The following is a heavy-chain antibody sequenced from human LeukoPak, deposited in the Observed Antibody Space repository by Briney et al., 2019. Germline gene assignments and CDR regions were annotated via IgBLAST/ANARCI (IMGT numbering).Heavy chain of an antibody. CDR1: GGTFISYA. CDR2: IIPIFGTA. J-gene: IGHJ4*02. D-gene: IGHD3-16*02. V-gene: IGHV1-69*05. Sequence: SVKVSCKASGGTFISYAISWVRQAPGQGLEWMGRIIPIFGTANYAQKFQGRVTITTDESTSTAYMGLSSLRSEDTAVYYCARPRIARPSHYCFDYWGQGTLVTVSS. CDR3: ARPRIARPSHYCFDY.